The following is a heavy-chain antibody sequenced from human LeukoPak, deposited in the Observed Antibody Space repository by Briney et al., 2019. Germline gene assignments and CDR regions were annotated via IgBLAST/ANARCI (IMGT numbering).Heavy chain of an antibody. D-gene: IGHD2-2*01. CDR2: IYSGGST. V-gene: IGHV3-66*01. CDR3: ARAGVGYCSSTSCYPDWFDP. CDR1: GFTVSSNY. J-gene: IGHJ5*02. Sequence: GGSLRLSCAASGFTVSSNYMSWLRQAPGKGLEWVSVIYSGGSTYYADSVKGRFTISRDNTKNTLYLQMNSLRAEDTAVYYCARAGVGYCSSTSCYPDWFDPWGEGGLVTVSS.